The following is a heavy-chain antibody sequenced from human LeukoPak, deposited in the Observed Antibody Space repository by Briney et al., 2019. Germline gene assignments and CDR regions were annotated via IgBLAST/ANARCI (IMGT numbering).Heavy chain of an antibody. CDR1: AASISNYY. J-gene: IGHJ4*02. CDR2: ISTSGST. CDR3: ASPRSGYRYTFDY. Sequence: SETLSLTCAVSAASISNYYWSWIRQAPGKGLEWIGYISTSGSTNYNPSLKSRVSISLDTSKNRFSLNLNFVTAADTAVYYCASPRSGYRYTFDYWGQGVLDTVSS. V-gene: IGHV4-4*09. D-gene: IGHD3-22*01.